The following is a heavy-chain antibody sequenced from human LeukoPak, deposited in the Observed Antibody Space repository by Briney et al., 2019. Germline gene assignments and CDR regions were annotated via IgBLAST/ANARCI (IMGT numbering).Heavy chain of an antibody. J-gene: IGHJ6*02. D-gene: IGHD6-13*01. CDR1: GGTFSSYA. V-gene: IGHV1-69*05. CDR3: ARWHSSWDYYYGMDV. Sequence: ASVKVSCKASGGTFSSYAISWVRQAPGQGLEWMGGIIPIFGTANYAQKFQGRVTITTDESTSTAYMELSSLRSEDTAVYYCARWHSSWDYYYGMDVWGQGTTVTVSS. CDR2: IIPIFGTA.